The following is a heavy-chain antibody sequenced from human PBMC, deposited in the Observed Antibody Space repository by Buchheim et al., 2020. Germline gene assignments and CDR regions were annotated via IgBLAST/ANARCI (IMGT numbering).Heavy chain of an antibody. J-gene: IGHJ6*02. V-gene: IGHV3-30-3*01. CDR3: ARGLGSGAPYYYYGMDV. CDR2: ISYDGSNK. Sequence: QVQLVESGGGVVQPGRSLRLSCAASGFTFSSNAMHWVRQAPGKGLEWVAVISYDGSNKYYADSVKGRFTISRDNSKNTLYLQMNSLRAEDTAVYYCARGLGSGAPYYYYGMDVWGQGTT. D-gene: IGHD3-16*01. CDR1: GFTFSSNA.